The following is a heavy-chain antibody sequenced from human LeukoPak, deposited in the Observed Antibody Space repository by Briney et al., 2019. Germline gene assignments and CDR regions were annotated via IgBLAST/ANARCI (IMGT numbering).Heavy chain of an antibody. J-gene: IGHJ4*02. CDR1: GFTFSIYA. CDR3: ARGRTGLYSVVTHFDY. Sequence: GGSLRLSCAVSGFTFSIYAMSWVRQAPGKGLEWVSIISGSGDVTYYVDSVKGRFTISRDNAKNSLYLQMNSLRAEDTAVYYCARGRTGLYSVVTHFDYWGQGTLVTVSS. CDR2: ISGSGDVT. V-gene: IGHV3-23*01. D-gene: IGHD3-22*01.